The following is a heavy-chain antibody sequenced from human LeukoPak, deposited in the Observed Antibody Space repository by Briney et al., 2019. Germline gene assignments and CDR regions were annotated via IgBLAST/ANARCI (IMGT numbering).Heavy chain of an antibody. CDR3: REFAGSSWLH. D-gene: IGHD6-13*01. CDR2: IFHSGST. CDR1: NYSISSGYY. V-gene: IGHV4-38-2*02. Sequence: SETLSLTCSVSNYSISSGYYWGWIRQPPGKGLEWIGSIFHSGSTSYNLSLRNRITLSVDTSKNQFSLRLTSVTAADTAVYCAREFAGSSWLHWGQGVLVTVSS. J-gene: IGHJ4*02.